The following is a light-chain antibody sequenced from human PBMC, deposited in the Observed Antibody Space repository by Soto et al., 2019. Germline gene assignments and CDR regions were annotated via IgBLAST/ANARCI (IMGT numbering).Light chain of an antibody. CDR1: TSNIGSNY. CDR3: QSYDFTLGAFWV. Sequence: QSALTQPPSASGTPGQGVTISCSGSTSNIGSNYVYWYQQLPGTAPKLLIYRNNQRPSGVPDRFSGSKSGTSASLAISGLRSDDEADYSCQSYDFTLGAFWVFGGGTKVTVL. CDR2: RNN. V-gene: IGLV1-47*01. J-gene: IGLJ3*02.